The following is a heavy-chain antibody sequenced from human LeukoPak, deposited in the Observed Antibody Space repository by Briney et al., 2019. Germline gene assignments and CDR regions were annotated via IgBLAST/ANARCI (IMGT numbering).Heavy chain of an antibody. CDR2: ISESGGST. Sequence: PGGSLRLSCAASGFTFNTYAMTWVRQAPGKGLEWVSDISESGGSTYYEDSVQGRFTISRDNSKNTLYLQMNSLRVEDTAIYYCAKAGSDWYYFDSWGQGTQVTVSS. CDR3: AKAGSDWYYFDS. CDR1: GFTFNTYA. J-gene: IGHJ4*02. D-gene: IGHD6-19*01. V-gene: IGHV3-23*01.